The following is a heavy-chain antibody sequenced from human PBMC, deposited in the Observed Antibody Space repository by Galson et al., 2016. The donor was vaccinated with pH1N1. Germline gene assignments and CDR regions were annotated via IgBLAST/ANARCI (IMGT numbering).Heavy chain of an antibody. CDR1: GFTFDDYA. CDR3: AKDIAYSRWSPYFDY. D-gene: IGHD6-6*01. J-gene: IGHJ4*02. V-gene: IGHV3-9*01. Sequence: SLRLSCAASGFTFDDYAMHWVRQAPGKGLEWVSGISWNSGNIDYADSVKGRFTISRDNAKNSLYLQMNSLRAEDTALYYCAKDIAYSRWSPYFDYWGQGTLVTVSS. CDR2: ISWNSGNI.